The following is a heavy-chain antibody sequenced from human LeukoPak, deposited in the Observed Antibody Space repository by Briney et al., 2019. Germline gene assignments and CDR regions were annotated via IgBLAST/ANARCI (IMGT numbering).Heavy chain of an antibody. Sequence: SGGSLRLSCAASGFTFDDYAMHWVRQAPGQGLEWVSGISWNSGSIGYADSVKGRFTISRDNAKNSLYLQMNSLRAEDTALYYCAKGMGTSYYYYGMDVWGQGTTVTVSS. CDR3: AKGMGTSYYYYGMDV. J-gene: IGHJ6*02. CDR1: GFTFDDYA. D-gene: IGHD1-14*01. CDR2: ISWNSGSI. V-gene: IGHV3-9*01.